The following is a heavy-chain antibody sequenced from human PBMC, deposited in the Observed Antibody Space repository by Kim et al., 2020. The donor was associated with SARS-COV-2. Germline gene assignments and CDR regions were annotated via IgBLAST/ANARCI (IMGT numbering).Heavy chain of an antibody. V-gene: IGHV3-30-3*01. Sequence: GGSLRLSCAASGFTFSSYAMHWVRQAPGKGLEWVAVISYDGSNKYYADSVKGRFTISRDNSKNTLYLQMNSLRAEDTAVYYCARALGGSYYATLDYWGQGTLVTVSS. CDR2: ISYDGSNK. CDR3: ARALGGSYYATLDY. D-gene: IGHD1-26*01. J-gene: IGHJ4*02. CDR1: GFTFSSYA.